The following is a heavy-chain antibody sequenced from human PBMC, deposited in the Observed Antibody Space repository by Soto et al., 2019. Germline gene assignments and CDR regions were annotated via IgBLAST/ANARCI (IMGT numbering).Heavy chain of an antibody. CDR1: GFTFSSYS. J-gene: IGHJ6*02. CDR3: ARAGKGYNWNYYYGMDV. V-gene: IGHV3-21*01. CDR2: ISSSSSYI. Sequence: LSLTCAASGFTFSSYSMNWVRQAPGKGLEWVSSISSSSSYIYYADSVKGRFTISRDNAKNSLYLQMNSLRAEDTAVYYCARAGKGYNWNYYYGMDVWGQGTTVTVSS. D-gene: IGHD1-20*01.